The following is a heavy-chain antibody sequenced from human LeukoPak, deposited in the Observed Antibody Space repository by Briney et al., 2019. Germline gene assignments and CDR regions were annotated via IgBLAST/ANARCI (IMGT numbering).Heavy chain of an antibody. CDR1: GGSINNFY. Sequence: SETLSLTCTVSGGSINNFYWNWIRQPPGKGLEWIGSIYYSGTTNYDPSLKSRVTISVDTSKNQFSLKLSSVTAADTAVHYCARLLGDYETPAFDIWGQGTMVTVS. J-gene: IGHJ3*02. D-gene: IGHD4-17*01. CDR2: IYYSGTT. CDR3: ARLLGDYETPAFDI. V-gene: IGHV4-59*08.